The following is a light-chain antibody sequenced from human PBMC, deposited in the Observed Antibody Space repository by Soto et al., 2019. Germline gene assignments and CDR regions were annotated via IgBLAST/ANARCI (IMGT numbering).Light chain of an antibody. CDR1: SSDVGGYKY. V-gene: IGLV2-14*01. CDR2: EVS. Sequence: QSALTQPASVSGSPGQSITISCTGTSSDVGGYKYVSWYQQHPGKAPKLMIYEVSNRPSGVPNRFSASKSGNTASLTISGLQAEDEADYFCSSYTSSTTTTVVFGGGTKVTVL. CDR3: SSYTSSTTTTVV. J-gene: IGLJ2*01.